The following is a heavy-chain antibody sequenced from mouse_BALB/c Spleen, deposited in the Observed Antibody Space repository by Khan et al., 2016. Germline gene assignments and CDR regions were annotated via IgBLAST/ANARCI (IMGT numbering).Heavy chain of an antibody. D-gene: IGHD2-1*01. CDR1: GFDFSRYW. J-gene: IGHJ4*01. CDR2: INPDSSTI. Sequence: EVKLLESGGGLVQPGGSLKLSCAASGFDFSRYWMSWVRQAPGIGLEWIGEINPDSSTINYTPSLKDKFIISRDNAKNTLYLQMSKVRSEDTALDYCGRGRWYGGMDYWGQGTSGTVSS. V-gene: IGHV4-1*02. CDR3: GRGRWYGGMDY.